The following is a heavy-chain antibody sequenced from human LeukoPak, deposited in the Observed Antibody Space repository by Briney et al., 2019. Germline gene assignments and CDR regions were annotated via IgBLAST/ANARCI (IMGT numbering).Heavy chain of an antibody. Sequence: GGSLRLSCAASGFTFSSYGMHSVRQAPGKGLEWVAGIWYDGSNKYYADSVKGRLTISRDNSKNTSYLQMNSLRAEDTAVYYCAKEQRWLQAELDYWGQGTLVTVSS. CDR1: GFTFSSYG. CDR3: AKEQRWLQAELDY. CDR2: IWYDGSNK. V-gene: IGHV3-33*06. D-gene: IGHD5-24*01. J-gene: IGHJ4*02.